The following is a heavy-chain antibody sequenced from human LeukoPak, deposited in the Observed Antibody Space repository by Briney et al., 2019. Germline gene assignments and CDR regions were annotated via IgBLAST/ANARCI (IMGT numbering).Heavy chain of an antibody. Sequence: ASVKVSCKASGYAFTNYAISWVRQAPGQGLEWMGRISVYNGNTNYAQKLQGGVTMTADTSTTTAYMELRSLRSDDTAVYYCARGYCSSATCRHFDYWGQGALVTVSS. CDR1: GYAFTNYA. J-gene: IGHJ4*02. CDR2: ISVYNGNT. V-gene: IGHV1-18*01. CDR3: ARGYCSSATCRHFDY. D-gene: IGHD2-2*01.